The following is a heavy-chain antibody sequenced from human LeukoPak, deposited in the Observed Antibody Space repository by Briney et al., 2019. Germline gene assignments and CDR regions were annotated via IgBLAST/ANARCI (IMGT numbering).Heavy chain of an antibody. CDR1: VFTVSSNY. CDR3: VRKNEFPYSYYAMDV. CDR2: IYSGGST. D-gene: IGHD3-10*01. Sequence: PGGSLRLSCAACVFTVSSNYMSWVRQAPGKGLEWVSIIYSGGSTYYADSVKGRFTISRDNSKNTLYLQMNSLRAEDTAVYYCVRKNEFPYSYYAMDVWGQGTTVTVSS. J-gene: IGHJ6*02. V-gene: IGHV3-66*01.